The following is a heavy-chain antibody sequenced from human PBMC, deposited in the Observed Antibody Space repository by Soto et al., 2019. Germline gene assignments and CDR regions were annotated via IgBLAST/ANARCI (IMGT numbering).Heavy chain of an antibody. CDR2: IYYSGST. J-gene: IGHJ2*01. CDR1: GGSISSYY. D-gene: IGHD3-9*01. V-gene: IGHV4-59*08. Sequence: QVQLQESGPGLVKPSETLSLTCTVSGGSISSYYWSWIRQPPGKGLEWIGYIYYSGSTNYNPSLKSLVTISVDTSKNQFSLKLSSVTAADTAVYYCARHVPYYDILTGYENNWYFDLWGRGTLVTVSS. CDR3: ARHVPYYDILTGYENNWYFDL.